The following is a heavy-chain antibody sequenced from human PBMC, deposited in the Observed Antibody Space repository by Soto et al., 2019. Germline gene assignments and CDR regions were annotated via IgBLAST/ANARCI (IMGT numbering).Heavy chain of an antibody. Sequence: HPGGSLRLSCAASGFTFSSYWMSWVRQAPGKGLEWVANIKQDGSEKYYVDSVKGRFTISRDNAKNSLYLQMNSLRAEDTAVYYCARDTKKSSSSWYFSAYYYGMDVWGQGTTVTVSS. J-gene: IGHJ6*02. CDR1: GFTFSSYW. CDR2: IKQDGSEK. D-gene: IGHD6-13*01. V-gene: IGHV3-7*04. CDR3: ARDTKKSSSSWYFSAYYYGMDV.